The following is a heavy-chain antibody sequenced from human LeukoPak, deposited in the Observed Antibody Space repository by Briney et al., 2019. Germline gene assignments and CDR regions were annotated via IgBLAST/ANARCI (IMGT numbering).Heavy chain of an antibody. CDR3: AKDKDYYDSATFDY. D-gene: IGHD3-22*01. Sequence: GRSLRLSCAASGFTFGDYAMHWVRQAPGEGLEWVSGISWNSGSIGYADSVKGRFTISRDNAKNSLYLQMNSLRAEDTALYYCAKDKDYYDSATFDYWGQGTLVTVSS. CDR1: GFTFGDYA. J-gene: IGHJ4*02. V-gene: IGHV3-9*01. CDR2: ISWNSGSI.